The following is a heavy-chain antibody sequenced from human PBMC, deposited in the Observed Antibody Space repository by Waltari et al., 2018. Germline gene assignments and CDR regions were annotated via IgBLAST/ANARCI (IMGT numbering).Heavy chain of an antibody. V-gene: IGHV1-2*02. CDR2: ISGNGGGT. D-gene: IGHD1-1*01. J-gene: IGHJ4*02. Sequence: QVQLVQSGAEAKEPGASVKVSCKTSGYTFSDYYIQWARQAPGQGLEWMGLISGNGGGTRYAQKFQGRVTMTRDKSTNTAYMELTGLTSEDTAVYYCARDPDLPEVEFDHWGQGTLVTVSS. CDR3: ARDPDLPEVEFDH. CDR1: GYTFSDYY.